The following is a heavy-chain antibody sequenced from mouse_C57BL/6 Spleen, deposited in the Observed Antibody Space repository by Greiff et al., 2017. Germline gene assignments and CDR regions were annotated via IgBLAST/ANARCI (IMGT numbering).Heavy chain of an antibody. CDR2: ISNGGGST. J-gene: IGHJ4*01. V-gene: IGHV5-12*01. CDR3: ARQMLYDGYYDYARDY. D-gene: IGHD2-3*01. Sequence: EVQRVESGGGLVQPGGSLKLSCAASGFTFSDYYMYWVRQTPEKRLEWVAYISNGGGSTYYPDTVKGRFTISRDNAKNTLYLQMSRLKSEDTAMYYCARQMLYDGYYDYARDYWGQGTSVTVAS. CDR1: GFTFSDYY.